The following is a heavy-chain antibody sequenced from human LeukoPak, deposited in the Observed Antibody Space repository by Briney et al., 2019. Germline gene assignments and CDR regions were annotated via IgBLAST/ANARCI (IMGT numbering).Heavy chain of an antibody. J-gene: IGHJ6*03. Sequence: KPSETLSLTCTVSGYSISSGYYWGWIRQPPGKGLEWIGSIYHSGRTFYNPSLKSRVTISVDTSKNQFSLKLSSVTAADTAVYYCARDGRGLELRGGSLYYYYYYMDVWGKGTTVTVSS. V-gene: IGHV4-38-2*02. CDR1: GYSISSGYY. CDR2: IYHSGRT. CDR3: ARDGRGLELRGGSLYYYYYYMDV. D-gene: IGHD1-7*01.